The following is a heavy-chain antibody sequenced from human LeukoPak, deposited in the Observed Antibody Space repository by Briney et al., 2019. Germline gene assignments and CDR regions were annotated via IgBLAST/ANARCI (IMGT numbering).Heavy chain of an antibody. J-gene: IGHJ4*02. CDR1: GGSFSGYY. CDR2: INHSGST. CDR3: ARSEINDYMRF. Sequence: SSETLSLTCAVYGGSFSGYYWSWIRQPPGKGLEWIGEINHSGSTNYNPSLKSRLTMSVDTSKNQFSLKMRAVTAADTALYYCARSEINDYMRFWGQGILVTVSS. V-gene: IGHV4-34*01. D-gene: IGHD4-11*01.